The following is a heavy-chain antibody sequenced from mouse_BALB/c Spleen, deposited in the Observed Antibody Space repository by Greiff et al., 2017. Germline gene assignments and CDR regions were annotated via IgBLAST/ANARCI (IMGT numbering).Heavy chain of an antibody. CDR3: ARRGLPAY. J-gene: IGHJ2*01. CDR1: GYTFTSYW. CDR2: INPSTGYT. D-gene: IGHD3-3*01. V-gene: IGHV1-7*01. Sequence: VQLQESGAELAKPGASVKMSCKASGYTFTSYWMHWVKQRPGQGLEWIGYINPSTGYTEYNQKFKDKATLTADKSSSTAYMQLSSLTSEDSAVYYCARRGLPAYWGQGTTLTVSS.